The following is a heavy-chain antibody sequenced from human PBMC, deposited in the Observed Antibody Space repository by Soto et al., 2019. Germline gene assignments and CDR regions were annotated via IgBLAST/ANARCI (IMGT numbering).Heavy chain of an antibody. CDR1: GGSSSAYY. CDR3: SRCTRQRVAQSY. D-gene: IGHD6-25*01. V-gene: IGHV4-34*01. J-gene: IGHJ4*01. Sequence: SRTLSLTCAVYGGSSSAYYWIGSRQPPDKELEWIGEINHSGSTNYNPSLKSQVTISVDTSKNQFSLKLSSVTAADTGVYYCSRCTRQRVAQSYSGRGTLGTVSS. CDR2: INHSGST.